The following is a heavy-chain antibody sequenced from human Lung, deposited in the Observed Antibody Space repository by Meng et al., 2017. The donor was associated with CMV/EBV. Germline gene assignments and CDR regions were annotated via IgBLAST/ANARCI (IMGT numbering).Heavy chain of an antibody. J-gene: IGHJ4*02. D-gene: IGHD4-11*01. CDR3: ARAYSKTPDY. CDR1: GFYFSEFH. V-gene: IGHV3-11*01. Sequence: LSCAASGFYFSEFHLPWSRQAPGKGLEWVSYISSRGSIRDYAASVKGRFTISWDYAKNSVYLQMNSLRAEDSAIYYCARAYSKTPDYWGRGTLVTVSS. CDR2: ISSRGSIR.